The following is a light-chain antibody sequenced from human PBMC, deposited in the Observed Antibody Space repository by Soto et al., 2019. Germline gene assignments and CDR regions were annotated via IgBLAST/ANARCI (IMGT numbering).Light chain of an antibody. J-gene: IGKJ2*01. Sequence: DIQMTQSPSSLSASVGDRVSITCQASQDITDYLNWYQQKPGKAPKLLIYGGSHFEPGVPSRFSGSGSGTEFTLTIGSLQPEDSATYYCLQHDSFPYTFGQGTRLEI. CDR3: LQHDSFPYT. CDR1: QDITDY. V-gene: IGKV1-33*01. CDR2: GGS.